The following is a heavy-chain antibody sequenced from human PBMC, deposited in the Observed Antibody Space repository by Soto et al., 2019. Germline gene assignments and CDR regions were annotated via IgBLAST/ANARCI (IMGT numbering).Heavy chain of an antibody. Sequence: QLQLQESGPGLVKPSETLSLTCTVSGGSISSSSYYWGWIRQPPGKGLEWIGSIFYSGSTYYNPSLKSRVTISVDTSKNQFSLKLSSVTAADTAVYYCARRKYCTNGVCSSYYYGMDVWGQGTTVTVSS. J-gene: IGHJ6*02. CDR1: GGSISSSSYY. D-gene: IGHD2-8*01. CDR2: IFYSGST. CDR3: ARRKYCTNGVCSSYYYGMDV. V-gene: IGHV4-39*01.